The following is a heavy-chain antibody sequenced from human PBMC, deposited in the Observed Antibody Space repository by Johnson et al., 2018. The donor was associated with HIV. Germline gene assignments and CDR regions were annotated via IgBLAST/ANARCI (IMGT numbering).Heavy chain of an antibody. CDR1: GFTFSSYD. CDR3: GRGGRVVMEDVFGI. D-gene: IGHD3-3*01. CDR2: IGTAGDT. V-gene: IGHV3-13*01. J-gene: IGHJ3*02. Sequence: VQLVESGGGLIQPGGSLRLSCAASGFTFSSYDMHWVRQATGKGLEWVSAIGTAGDTYYPGSVKGRFTISRDDAKNLLFLQMNSLTADDTAVYYCGRGGRVVMEDVFGIWGQGTMVTVSS.